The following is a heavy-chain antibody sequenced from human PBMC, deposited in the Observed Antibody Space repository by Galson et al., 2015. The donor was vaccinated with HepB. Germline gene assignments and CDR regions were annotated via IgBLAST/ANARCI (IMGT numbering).Heavy chain of an antibody. V-gene: IGHV3-23*01. D-gene: IGHD3-10*01. J-gene: IGHJ4*02. CDR1: GFTFSIYA. Sequence: SLRLSCAASGFTFSIYAMTWVRQAPGKGLEWVSSVTGNGGATYYADSVKGRFTISRDNSKNTLFLQMNSLRAEDTAVYYCGGLEITHFDSWGQGTLVTVSS. CDR2: VTGNGGAT. CDR3: GGLEITHFDS.